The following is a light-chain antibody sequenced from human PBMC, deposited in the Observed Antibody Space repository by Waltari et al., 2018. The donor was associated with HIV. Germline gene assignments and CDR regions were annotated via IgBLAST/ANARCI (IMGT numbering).Light chain of an antibody. CDR2: ARN. CDR3: NSRDSSVNPLQEV. CDR1: RLRSYY. Sequence: SSDLTQDPAVFVALGPTVQITCQGDRLRSYYSRRYQQKPGQAPVLGRYARNNRPPGIAVRFAGSGSGDTASLTITGAQAEDEAAYYCNSRDSSVNPLQEVFGGGTNVTVL. V-gene: IGLV3-19*01. J-gene: IGLJ2*01.